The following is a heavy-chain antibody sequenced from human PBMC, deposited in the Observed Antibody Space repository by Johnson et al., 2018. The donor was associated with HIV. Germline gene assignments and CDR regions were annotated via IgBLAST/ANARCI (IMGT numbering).Heavy chain of an antibody. V-gene: IGHV3-66*03. Sequence: VQLVESGGGLIQPGGSLRLSCAASGFTVSSNYMSWVRQAPGKGLEWVSVIYSCGSTYYADCVKGRCTVSRDNSKNTLYLQMGSLRAEYMAVYYCARGGLEMATITDAFDIWGQGTMVTVSS. CDR2: IYSCGST. J-gene: IGHJ3*02. CDR3: ARGGLEMATITDAFDI. D-gene: IGHD5-24*01. CDR1: GFTVSSNY.